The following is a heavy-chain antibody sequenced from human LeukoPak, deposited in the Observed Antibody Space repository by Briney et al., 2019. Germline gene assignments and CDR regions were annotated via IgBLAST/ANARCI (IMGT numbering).Heavy chain of an antibody. D-gene: IGHD6-19*01. CDR1: GFTFSSYG. Sequence: AGGSLRLSCAASGFTFSSYGMHWVRQAPGKGLEWVAVISYDGSNKYYADSVKGRFTISRDNSKNTLYLQMNSLRAEDTAVYYCAKDIGSGWSQNYWGQGTLVTVSS. V-gene: IGHV3-30*18. CDR3: AKDIGSGWSQNY. CDR2: ISYDGSNK. J-gene: IGHJ4*02.